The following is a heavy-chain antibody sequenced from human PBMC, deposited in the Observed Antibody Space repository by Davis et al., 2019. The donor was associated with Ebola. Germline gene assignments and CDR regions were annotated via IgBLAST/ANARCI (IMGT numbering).Heavy chain of an antibody. Sequence: PSEPLSLTCTVSGGSMNNYYWNWIRQAPGKSMEWIGWIQGSGSTNYNPSLKSRLAMSVDTSRTQFYLKLPSVTAADTAIYYCARLALNGRSSDSGWFDPWGQGTLVTVST. V-gene: IGHV4-59*08. CDR3: ARLALNGRSSDSGWFDP. D-gene: IGHD6-6*01. J-gene: IGHJ5*02. CDR2: IQGSGST. CDR1: GGSMNNYY.